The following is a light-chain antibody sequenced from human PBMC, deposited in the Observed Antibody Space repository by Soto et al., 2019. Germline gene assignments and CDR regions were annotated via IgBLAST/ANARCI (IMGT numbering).Light chain of an antibody. CDR2: END. V-gene: IGLV1-51*02. Sequence: GPGQEVPISCSGSIFNVGNNYVSWYQQLPGAAPKLLIFENDKRPSGTPDRFSGSKSATSATLGITELQTGDEADYYCGAWDSSLNVYVFGTGTKVTVL. CDR3: GAWDSSLNVYV. CDR1: IFNVGNNY. J-gene: IGLJ1*01.